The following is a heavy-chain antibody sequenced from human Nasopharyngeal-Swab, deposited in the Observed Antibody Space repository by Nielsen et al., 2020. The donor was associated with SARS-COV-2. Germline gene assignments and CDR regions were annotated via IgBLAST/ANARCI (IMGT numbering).Heavy chain of an antibody. D-gene: IGHD2-21*01. J-gene: IGHJ6*02. CDR2: ISGSGDTT. Sequence: GGSLRLSCAASGSTFSSYAMTWVRQAPGKGLEWVSIISGSGDTTYYADSVKDRFTISRDNSKNTLYLQTNSLRVEDTAVYYCAKAPYLRGLDVWGQGTTVTVSS. CDR3: AKAPYLRGLDV. V-gene: IGHV3-23*01. CDR1: GSTFSSYA.